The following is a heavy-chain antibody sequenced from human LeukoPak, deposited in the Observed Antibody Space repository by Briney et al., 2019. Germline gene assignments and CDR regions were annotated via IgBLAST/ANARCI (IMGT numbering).Heavy chain of an antibody. D-gene: IGHD6-19*01. CDR3: AKDTQWLVRCDAFDI. J-gene: IGHJ3*02. CDR1: GFTFSSYA. CDR2: ISGSGGST. V-gene: IGHV3-23*01. Sequence: PGGSLRLSCAASGFTFSSYAMSWVCQAPGKGLEWVSAISGSGGSTYYADSVKGRFTISRDNSKNTLYLQMNSLRAEDTAVYYCAKDTQWLVRCDAFDIWGQGTMVTVSS.